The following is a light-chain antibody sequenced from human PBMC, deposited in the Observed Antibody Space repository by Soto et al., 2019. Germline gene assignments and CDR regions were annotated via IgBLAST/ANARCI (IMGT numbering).Light chain of an antibody. Sequence: EIVMTQSTATLSVSPGETATLSCRASQSVSSNLSWYQQNPGQAPRLLIYGASTRATDIPARFSGSGSGTEFTLTISSLQSEDFAVYYCQQYNNFCTFGQGTKVEIK. CDR3: QQYNNFCT. V-gene: IGKV3-15*01. CDR2: GAS. CDR1: QSVSSN. J-gene: IGKJ1*01.